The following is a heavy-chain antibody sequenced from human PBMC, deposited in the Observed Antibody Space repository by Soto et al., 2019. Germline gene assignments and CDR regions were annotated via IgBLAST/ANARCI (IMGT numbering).Heavy chain of an antibody. D-gene: IGHD3-16*01. Sequence: GASVKVSCKASGGTFSSYAISWVRQAPGQGLEWMGGIIPIFGTANYAQKLQGRVTITADKSTSTAYMELSSLRSEDTAVYYCALIGESSSLDYWGQGTLVTVSS. CDR2: IIPIFGTA. V-gene: IGHV1-69*06. CDR1: GGTFSSYA. CDR3: ALIGESSSLDY. J-gene: IGHJ4*02.